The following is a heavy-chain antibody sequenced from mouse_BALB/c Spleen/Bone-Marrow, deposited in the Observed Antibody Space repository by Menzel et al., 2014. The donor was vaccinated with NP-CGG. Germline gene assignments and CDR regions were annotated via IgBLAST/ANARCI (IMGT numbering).Heavy chain of an antibody. CDR1: GYTFTNYG. J-gene: IGHJ2*01. V-gene: IGHV9-3-1*01. CDR3: AIYYHGSSFDY. CDR2: INTYTGEP. D-gene: IGHD1-1*01. Sequence: VQGVESGPELKKPGETVKISCKASGYTFTNYGMNWVKQAPGKGLKWMGWINTYTGEPTYADDFKGRFAFSLETSASTAYLQINNLKNEDTATYFCAIYYHGSSFDYWGQGTTLTVSS.